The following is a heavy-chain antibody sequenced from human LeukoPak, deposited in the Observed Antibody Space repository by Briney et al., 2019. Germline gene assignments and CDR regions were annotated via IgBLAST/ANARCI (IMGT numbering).Heavy chain of an antibody. CDR3: ARHRGGGSSSYDY. CDR2: IYYSGST. D-gene: IGHD6-13*01. Sequence: SDTLSLTCIISGGSISSSSYYWGWIRQPPGKGLEWIGSIYYSGSTYYNPSLKSRVTISVDTSKNQFSLKLSSVTAADTAVYYCARHRGGGSSSYDYWGQGTLVTVSS. CDR1: GGSISSSSYY. V-gene: IGHV4-39*01. J-gene: IGHJ4*02.